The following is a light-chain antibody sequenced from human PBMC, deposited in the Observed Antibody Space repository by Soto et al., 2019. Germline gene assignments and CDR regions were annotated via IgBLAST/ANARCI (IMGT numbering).Light chain of an antibody. J-gene: IGKJ2*01. CDR3: KKYNNWPYT. Sequence: IVMTQSPATLSVSPGETATISCRASQSVSSNLAWYQQKPGQAPRPLIFGASTRATGIPARFSGSGSGTEFTLTISSLQSEEFAVYYCKKYNNWPYTVGKGNKVAIK. CDR2: GAS. CDR1: QSVSSN. V-gene: IGKV3-15*01.